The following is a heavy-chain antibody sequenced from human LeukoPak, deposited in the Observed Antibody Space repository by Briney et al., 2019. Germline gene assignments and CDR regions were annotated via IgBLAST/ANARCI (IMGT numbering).Heavy chain of an antibody. CDR3: ARDGTAPGLYFDL. J-gene: IGHJ4*01. Sequence: SGGSLRLSCEVSGFTFTDFWMNWVRQAPGKGPGWVASIRQDGSEKTYVDSVKGRFTISRDNTKNSLSLQLNGLRAEDTAVYYCARDGTAPGLYFDLWGQGTLVTVSS. CDR2: IRQDGSEK. CDR1: GFTFTDFW. D-gene: IGHD6-13*01. V-gene: IGHV3-7*01.